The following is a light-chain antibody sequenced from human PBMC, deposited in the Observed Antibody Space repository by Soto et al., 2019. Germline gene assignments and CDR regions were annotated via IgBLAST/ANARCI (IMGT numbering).Light chain of an antibody. CDR1: QSVSNN. Sequence: EIVMTQSPATLSVSPAERATLSCRASQSVSNNLAWYQQKPGQAPRLLIYGASNRATGIPARFSGSGSGTEFALTISSLQSEDFALYYCQQYKNWPPITFGQGTRLEIK. J-gene: IGKJ5*01. CDR3: QQYKNWPPIT. V-gene: IGKV3-15*01. CDR2: GAS.